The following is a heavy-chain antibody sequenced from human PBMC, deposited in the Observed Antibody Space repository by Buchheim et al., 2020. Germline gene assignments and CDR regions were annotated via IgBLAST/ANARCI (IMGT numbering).Heavy chain of an antibody. CDR2: IKSKSDGETT. D-gene: IGHD5-12*01. V-gene: IGHV3-15*07. CDR3: VTELIGWGRGYDRFY. Sequence: EVRLVESGGGLVKPGGSLRLSCAASGFSFKGAWMNWVRLTPGKGLEWVGRIKSKSDGETTDYAAPVRGRLTVSRDDSKDTLYLQMNSLKIEDTAVYYCVTELIGWGRGYDRFYWGQGAL. J-gene: IGHJ4*02. CDR1: GFSFKGAW.